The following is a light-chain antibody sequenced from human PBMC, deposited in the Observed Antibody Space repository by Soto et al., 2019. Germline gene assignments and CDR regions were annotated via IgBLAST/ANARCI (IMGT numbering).Light chain of an antibody. Sequence: EKVMTQSPATLSVSPGERATLSCRASQSVRSNLAWYQQKPGQPPRLLIYDASTRATGIPSRFSGSGSGTEFTLTISSLKSEDFAVYYCQQYGNWPRTFGQGTKVDIK. V-gene: IGKV3-15*01. J-gene: IGKJ1*01. CDR1: QSVRSN. CDR3: QQYGNWPRT. CDR2: DAS.